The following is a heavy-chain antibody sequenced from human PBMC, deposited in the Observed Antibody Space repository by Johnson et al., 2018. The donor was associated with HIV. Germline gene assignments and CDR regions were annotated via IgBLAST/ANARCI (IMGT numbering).Heavy chain of an antibody. Sequence: VQLVESGGGVVQPGGSLILSCAASGFTFSSYAMHWVRQAPGKGLEWVAIMSYDGSNKYYADSVTGRFTISRDNSKNTLYLQLNSLRAEDTSVYYCARDINYYDSSGYLIGSDAFDLWGQGTMVTVSS. V-gene: IGHV3-30-3*01. CDR1: GFTFSSYA. D-gene: IGHD3-22*01. CDR3: ARDINYYDSSGYLIGSDAFDL. CDR2: MSYDGSNK. J-gene: IGHJ3*01.